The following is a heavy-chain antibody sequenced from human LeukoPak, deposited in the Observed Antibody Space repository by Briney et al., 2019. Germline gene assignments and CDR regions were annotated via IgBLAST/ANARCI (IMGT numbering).Heavy chain of an antibody. Sequence: GGSLRLSCAASGFTFGSYSMNWVRQAPGKGLEWVSSISSSSSYIYYADSVKGRFTISRDNAKNSLYLQMNSLRAEDTAVYYCARVISVAGYDYWGQGTLVTVSS. J-gene: IGHJ4*02. CDR3: ARVISVAGYDY. CDR1: GFTFGSYS. CDR2: ISSSSSYI. D-gene: IGHD6-19*01. V-gene: IGHV3-21*01.